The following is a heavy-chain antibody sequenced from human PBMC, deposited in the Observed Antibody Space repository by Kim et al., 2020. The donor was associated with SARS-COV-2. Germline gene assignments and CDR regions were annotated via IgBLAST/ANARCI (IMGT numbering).Heavy chain of an antibody. D-gene: IGHD6-19*01. CDR3: ARTRTWLQPFDF. CDR1: GYTFSTYD. CDR2: MNPKSGNT. V-gene: IGHV1-8*01. Sequence: ASVKVSCKASGYTFSTYDINWVRQAPGQGLEWMAWMNPKSGNTGFAQKVQGRVTLTRNTSSSTAYMELRGLRSDDTAIYYCARTRTWLQPFDFWGQGTLVTVAS. J-gene: IGHJ4*02.